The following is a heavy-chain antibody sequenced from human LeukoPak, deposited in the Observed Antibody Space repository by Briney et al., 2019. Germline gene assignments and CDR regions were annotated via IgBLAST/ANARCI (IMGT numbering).Heavy chain of an antibody. CDR1: GGSISSSSYY. CDR3: ARLYYDSSGYYQICYFDY. D-gene: IGHD3-22*01. CDR2: IYYSGST. V-gene: IGHV4-39*01. J-gene: IGHJ4*02. Sequence: SETLSLTCTVAGGSISSSSYYWGWIRQPPGKGLEWIARIYYSGSTYYNPSLKIRVTISVDTSKNQFSLNLSSVTAADTAVYYCARLYYDSSGYYQICYFDYWGQGTLVTVSS.